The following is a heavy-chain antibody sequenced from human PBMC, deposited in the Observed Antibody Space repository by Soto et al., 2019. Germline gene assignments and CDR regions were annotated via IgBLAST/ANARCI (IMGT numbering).Heavy chain of an antibody. Sequence: SGGSLRLSCAASGFTFSSYGMHWVRQAPGKGLEWVAAISYDGSNKYYADSVKGRFTISRDNSKNTLYLQMNSLRAEDTAVYYCAKDHSGYDPPYYFDYWGQGTLVTVSS. CDR1: GFTFSSYG. V-gene: IGHV3-30*18. CDR3: AKDHSGYDPPYYFDY. CDR2: ISYDGSNK. D-gene: IGHD5-12*01. J-gene: IGHJ4*02.